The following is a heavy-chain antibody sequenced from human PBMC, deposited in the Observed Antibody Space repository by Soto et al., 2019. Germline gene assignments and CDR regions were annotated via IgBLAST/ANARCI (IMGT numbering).Heavy chain of an antibody. D-gene: IGHD2-8*01. CDR3: AKEIFAAAYAATSAFDL. Sequence: GGSLRLSCAASGFTFSSHAMGWLRQAPGTGPEWVAFVDGSGGDTSYADSVKGRFTISRDNSDNSLFLHMNSLRAEDTGRYFCAKEIFAAAYAATSAFDLSGQATLVTVSS. CDR1: GFTFSSHA. J-gene: IGHJ4*02. V-gene: IGHV3-23*01. CDR2: VDGSGGDT.